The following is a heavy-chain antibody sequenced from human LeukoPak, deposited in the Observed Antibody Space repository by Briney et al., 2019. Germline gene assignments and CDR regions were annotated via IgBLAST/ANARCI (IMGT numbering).Heavy chain of an antibody. J-gene: IGHJ4*02. CDR2: MSSNGGST. D-gene: IGHD2-2*01. CDR1: GVTFTTDA. V-gene: IGHV3-64D*06. CDR3: AIGIPGGPYSFDD. Sequence: PGGSLRLSCSVSGVTFTTDAMRWVRQAPGKGLDYVSAMSSNGGSTYYADSVKGRFTISRYNSKNTLYLQMSSLRVEDTAVFYCAIGIPGGPYSFDDGGQGSPVTVSS.